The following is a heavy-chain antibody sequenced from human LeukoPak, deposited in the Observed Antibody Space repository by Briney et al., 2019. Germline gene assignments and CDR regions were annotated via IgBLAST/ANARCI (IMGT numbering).Heavy chain of an antibody. D-gene: IGHD2-8*02. Sequence: GGSLRLSCAASGFTFSTFAMIWVRQPPGKGLEWVSSIFHSGGEIHYADSVRGRFTISRYNSKSTLSLQMNSLRAEDTAIYYCSTYRQVLLPFKSWGQGTLVTVSS. CDR1: GFTFSTFA. CDR2: IFHSGGEI. V-gene: IGHV3-23*01. CDR3: STYRQVLLPFKS. J-gene: IGHJ5*02.